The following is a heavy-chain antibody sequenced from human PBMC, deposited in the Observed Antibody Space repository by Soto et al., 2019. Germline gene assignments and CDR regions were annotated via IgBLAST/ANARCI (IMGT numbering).Heavy chain of an antibody. Sequence: GGSLRLSCAASGFSVRTNYMSWVRQAPGKGLDWVSVFESGGSIYYADSVKGRFIISRDYAKNTVDLQMNSLRVEDTAVYYCARAGVTPHFFDYWGQGTLVTVSS. V-gene: IGHV3-53*01. D-gene: IGHD3-3*02. J-gene: IGHJ4*02. CDR3: ARAGVTPHFFDY. CDR1: GFSVRTNY. CDR2: FESGGSI.